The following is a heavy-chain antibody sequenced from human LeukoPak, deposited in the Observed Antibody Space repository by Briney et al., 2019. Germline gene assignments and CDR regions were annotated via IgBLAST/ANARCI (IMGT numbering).Heavy chain of an antibody. Sequence: GGSLRLSCAASGFTFSSYEMNWVRQAPGKGLEWVSYISSSGSTIYYADSVKGRFTISRDNAKNSLYLQMNSLRAEDTAVYYCASRYCSGGSCYSFDYWGQGTLVTVSS. J-gene: IGHJ4*02. V-gene: IGHV3-48*03. CDR1: GFTFSSYE. CDR2: ISSSGSTI. CDR3: ASRYCSGGSCYSFDY. D-gene: IGHD2-15*01.